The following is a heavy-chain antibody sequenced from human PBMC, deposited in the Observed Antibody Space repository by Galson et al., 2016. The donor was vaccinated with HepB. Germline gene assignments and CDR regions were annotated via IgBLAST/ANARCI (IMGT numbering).Heavy chain of an antibody. CDR1: GFSLSSYW. Sequence: SLRLSCAASGFSLSSYWMSWVRQAPGKGLEWVASIDQSERERDYVDSVKGRLTIFRDNAKNALYLQMNSLRVGDTAVYHCVRKRYYYENKKGWFDLWGQGALVTVSS. J-gene: IGHJ5*02. D-gene: IGHD3-22*01. CDR3: VRKRYYYENKKGWFDL. V-gene: IGHV3-7*03. CDR2: IDQSERER.